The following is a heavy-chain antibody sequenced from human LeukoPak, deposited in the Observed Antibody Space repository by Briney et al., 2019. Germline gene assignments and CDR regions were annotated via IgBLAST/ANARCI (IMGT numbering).Heavy chain of an antibody. CDR1: GGSISSGGYY. J-gene: IGHJ5*02. Sequence: PSETLSLTCTVSGGSISSGGYYWSWIRQHPGKGLEWIGYIYYSGSTYYNPSLKSRVTISVDTSKNQFSLKLSSVTAADTAVYYCVRDRSSGSSGWFDPWGQGTLVTVSS. D-gene: IGHD6-6*01. CDR2: IYYSGST. V-gene: IGHV4-31*03. CDR3: VRDRSSGSSGWFDP.